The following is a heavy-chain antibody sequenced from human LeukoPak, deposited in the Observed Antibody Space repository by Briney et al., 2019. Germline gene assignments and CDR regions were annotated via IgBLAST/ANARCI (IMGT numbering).Heavy chain of an antibody. CDR3: ARAVSGWYKYFDY. J-gene: IGHJ4*02. Sequence: SETLSLTCAVYGGSFSGYYWSWIRQPPGKGLEWIGEINHSGSTNYKPSLKSRVTISVDTSKNQFSLKLSSVTAADTAVYYCARAVSGWYKYFDYWGQGTLVTVSS. CDR1: GGSFSGYY. CDR2: INHSGST. V-gene: IGHV4-34*01. D-gene: IGHD6-19*01.